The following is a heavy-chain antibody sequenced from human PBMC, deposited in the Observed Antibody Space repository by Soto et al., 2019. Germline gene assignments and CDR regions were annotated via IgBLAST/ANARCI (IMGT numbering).Heavy chain of an antibody. CDR3: ARAGCDGGRCYTLVGLRYGMDV. V-gene: IGHV3-30-3*01. CDR1: GFTFSSYV. CDR2: ISYDGNNK. Sequence: QVQPVESGGGVVQPGRSLRLSCAASGFTFSSYVMHWVRQAPGKGLEWVAVISYDGNNKYYADSVKGRFTISRDNSKNTLYLQMNSLRAEDTAVYYCARAGCDGGRCYTLVGLRYGMDVWGQGTTVTVSS. J-gene: IGHJ6*02. D-gene: IGHD2-15*01.